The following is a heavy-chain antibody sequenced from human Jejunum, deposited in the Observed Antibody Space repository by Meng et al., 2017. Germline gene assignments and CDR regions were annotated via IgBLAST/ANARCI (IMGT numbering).Heavy chain of an antibody. CDR1: GFTFSSFW. J-gene: IGHJ4*02. Sequence: GESLKISCAASGFTFSSFWMTWVRQAPGKGLEWVANIRQDGSEKYYVDSVKGRFTISRDNAKNSMYLQMNSPRGEDTAVYYCARAPGYCSGGSCFPWDYWGQGTLVTVSS. CDR2: IRQDGSEK. CDR3: ARAPGYCSGGSCFPWDY. D-gene: IGHD2-15*01. V-gene: IGHV3-7*01.